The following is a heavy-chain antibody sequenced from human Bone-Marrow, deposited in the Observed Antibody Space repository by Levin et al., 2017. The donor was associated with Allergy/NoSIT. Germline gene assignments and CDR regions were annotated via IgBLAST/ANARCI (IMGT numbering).Heavy chain of an antibody. CDR3: ASHPSSGYDLVFDY. CDR2: ISSSSSYI. V-gene: IGHV3-21*01. D-gene: IGHD5-12*01. Sequence: PGESLKISCAASGFTFSSYSMNWVRQAPGKGLEWVSSISSSSSYIYYADSVKGRFTISRDNAKNSLYLQMNSLRAEDTAVYYCASHPSSGYDLVFDYWGQGTLVTVSS. CDR1: GFTFSSYS. J-gene: IGHJ4*02.